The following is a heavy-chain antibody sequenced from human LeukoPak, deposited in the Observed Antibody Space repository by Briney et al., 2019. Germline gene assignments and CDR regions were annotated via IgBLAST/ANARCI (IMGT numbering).Heavy chain of an antibody. D-gene: IGHD3-22*01. V-gene: IGHV4-39*07. CDR1: GGSITSSNYY. CDR2: ISDSGGT. CDR3: ARLGRFEGLYYYDRSGYPGLDY. J-gene: IGHJ4*02. Sequence: SSETLSLTCTVSGGSITSSNYYWGWIRQPPGKGLEWIGSISDSGGTYYNPSLKSRITISVDTSKNQFSLKLSSVTAADTAVYYCARLGRFEGLYYYDRSGYPGLDYWGQGTLVTVSS.